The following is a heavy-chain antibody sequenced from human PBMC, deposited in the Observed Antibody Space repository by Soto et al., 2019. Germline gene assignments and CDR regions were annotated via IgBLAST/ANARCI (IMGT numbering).Heavy chain of an antibody. CDR1: GGPFSSYS. D-gene: IGHD6-13*01. CDR3: AKDPRTDSSSWYSNYYGMDF. CDR2: ISYDGSNK. V-gene: IGHV3-30*18. J-gene: IGHJ6*02. Sequence: WGTLRLTCAASGGPFSSYSMHWVRTAPGKGLEWVAVISYDGSNKYYADSVKCRFTISRDNSKNTLYLQMNSLRAEDTAVYYCAKDPRTDSSSWYSNYYGMDFWGQGTTVNV.